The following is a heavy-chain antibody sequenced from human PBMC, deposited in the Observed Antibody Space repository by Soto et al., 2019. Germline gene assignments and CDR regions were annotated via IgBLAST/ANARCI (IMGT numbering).Heavy chain of an antibody. CDR2: IIPIFGTA. D-gene: IGHD6-19*01. CDR3: ARGEQWLLNAFDI. Sequence: QVQLVQSGAEVKKPGSSVKVSCKASGGTFSSYAISWVRQAPGQGLEWMGGIIPIFGTANYAQKFQGRVTITAHESTSPAYMELSSLRSEDTPVYYCARGEQWLLNAFDIWGQGTMVTVSS. V-gene: IGHV1-69*01. CDR1: GGTFSSYA. J-gene: IGHJ3*02.